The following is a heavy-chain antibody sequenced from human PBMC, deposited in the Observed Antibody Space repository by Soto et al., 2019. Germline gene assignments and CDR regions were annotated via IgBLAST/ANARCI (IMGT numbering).Heavy chain of an antibody. CDR2: IGDSGGTT. J-gene: IGHJ4*02. CDR1: GFTFSRYA. Sequence: GGSLRLSCAASGFTFSRYALSWVRPATGRGLEWVSIIGDSGGTTLYADSVKGRCTISRNNSKNTLYLQMNNLRAEDTAVYYCAKHFDSGCPDYWGQGTLVTVSS. V-gene: IGHV3-23*01. D-gene: IGHD6-19*01. CDR3: AKHFDSGCPDY.